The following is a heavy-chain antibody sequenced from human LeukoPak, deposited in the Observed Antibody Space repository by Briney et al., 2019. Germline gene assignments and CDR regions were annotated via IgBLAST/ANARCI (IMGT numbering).Heavy chain of an antibody. D-gene: IGHD2-15*01. CDR1: GFTLSDYY. J-gene: IGHJ4*02. V-gene: IGHV3-11*03. CDR2: IGTINTYT. Sequence: GGSLRLSCAASGFTLSDYYMSWIRQAPGQGLEWVSYIGTINTYTNYADSVKGRFTISRDNTKKSLFLQMNSLIAEDTAVYYCARSSCSGGLCCGYWGQGTLVTVSS. CDR3: ARSSCSGGLCCGY.